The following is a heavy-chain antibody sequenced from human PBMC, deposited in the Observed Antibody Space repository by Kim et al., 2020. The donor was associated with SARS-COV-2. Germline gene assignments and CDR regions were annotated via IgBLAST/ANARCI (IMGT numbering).Heavy chain of an antibody. J-gene: IGHJ4*02. V-gene: IGHV3-49*03. Sequence: GGSLRLSCTASGFTFGDYAMSWFRQAPGKGLEWVGFIRSKAYGGTTEYAASVKGRFTISRDDSKSIAYLQMNSLKTEDTAVYYCTRDANYYAHTALLDWGQGTLVTVSS. CDR2: IRSKAYGGTT. CDR3: TRDANYYAHTALLD. CDR1: GFTFGDYA. D-gene: IGHD3-22*01.